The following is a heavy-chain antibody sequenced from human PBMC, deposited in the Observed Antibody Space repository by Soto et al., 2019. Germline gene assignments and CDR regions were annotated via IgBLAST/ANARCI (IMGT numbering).Heavy chain of an antibody. J-gene: IGHJ6*02. CDR1: GGSISSSSYY. Sequence: SETLSLTCTVSGGSISSSSYYWGWIRQPPGKALEWIGYIYYSGSTNYNPSLKSRVTISVDTSKNQFSLKLSSVTAADTAVYYCARDFRLQMSYYGMDVWGQGTTVTVSS. D-gene: IGHD4-4*01. V-gene: IGHV4-61*01. CDR3: ARDFRLQMSYYGMDV. CDR2: IYYSGST.